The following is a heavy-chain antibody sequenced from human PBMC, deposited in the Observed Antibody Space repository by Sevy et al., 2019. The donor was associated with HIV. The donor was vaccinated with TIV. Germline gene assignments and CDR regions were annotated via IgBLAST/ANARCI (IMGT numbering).Heavy chain of an antibody. D-gene: IGHD1-26*01. Sequence: ASGKVSCKASDYTFTSYGISWVRQAPGQGLEWMGWISAYNGNTKYAQKFQGRVTVTTDTSTGTTYMELRSLRSDDTAVYYCAREGSVGATGALDYWGQGTLVTVSS. V-gene: IGHV1-18*04. J-gene: IGHJ4*02. CDR1: DYTFTSYG. CDR2: ISAYNGNT. CDR3: AREGSVGATGALDY.